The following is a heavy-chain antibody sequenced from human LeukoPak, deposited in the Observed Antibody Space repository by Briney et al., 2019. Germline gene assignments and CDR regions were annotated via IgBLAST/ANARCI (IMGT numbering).Heavy chain of an antibody. Sequence: ASVTVSCKASKYTLKNYEIIWVRQASGRGLEWVGWMDPKTGNTGSALTFQGRVTMTRNTSISTIYMELTNLRSDDTAIYYCARGLQGYYYYYMDVWGEGTTVTVSS. CDR3: ARGLQGYYYYYMDV. J-gene: IGHJ6*03. CDR1: KYTLKNYE. V-gene: IGHV1-8*01. CDR2: MDPKTGNT.